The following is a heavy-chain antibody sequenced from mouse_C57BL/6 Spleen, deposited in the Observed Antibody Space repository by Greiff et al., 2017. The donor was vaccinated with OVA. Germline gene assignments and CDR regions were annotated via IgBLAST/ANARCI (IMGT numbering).Heavy chain of an antibody. CDR1: GYTFTDYA. CDR3: ARRGTYYDYDGWFAY. D-gene: IGHD2-4*01. CDR2: ISTYYGDA. J-gene: IGHJ3*01. Sequence: QVQLQQSGPELVRPGVSVKTSCKGSGYTFTDYAMHWVKQSHAKSLEWIGVISTYYGDASYNQKFKDKATMTVDKSSSTAYMELARLTSEDSAVYYCARRGTYYDYDGWFAYWGQGTLVTVSA. V-gene: IGHV1-67*01.